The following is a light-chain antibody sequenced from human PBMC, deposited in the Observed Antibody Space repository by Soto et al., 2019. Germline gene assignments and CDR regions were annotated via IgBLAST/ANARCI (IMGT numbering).Light chain of an antibody. CDR1: QSISSY. CDR3: QQSSSTPLT. J-gene: IGKJ4*01. V-gene: IGKV1-39*01. CDR2: AAS. Sequence: DIQMTQSPSSLSASVGDRVTITCRASQSISSYLNWYQQKPGKAPKLLIYAASSLQSGVPSRFSGSGSGTDFTLTISSLQPEDFATYYCQQSSSTPLTFGGVTKVEIK.